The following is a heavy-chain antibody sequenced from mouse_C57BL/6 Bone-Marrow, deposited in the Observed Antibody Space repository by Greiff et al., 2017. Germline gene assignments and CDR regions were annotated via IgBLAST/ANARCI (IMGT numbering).Heavy chain of an antibody. Sequence: QVQLQQSGAELVRPGASVKLSCKASGYTFTSYGISWVKQRTGQGLEWIGEIYPRGGNTYYNEKFKGKATLTADKSSSTAYMKISSLTSEDSAVYFCAREMVTRCDCDYWGQGTTLTVSS. J-gene: IGHJ2*01. D-gene: IGHD2-3*01. CDR1: GYTFTSYG. CDR2: IYPRGGNT. V-gene: IGHV1-81*01. CDR3: AREMVTRCDCDY.